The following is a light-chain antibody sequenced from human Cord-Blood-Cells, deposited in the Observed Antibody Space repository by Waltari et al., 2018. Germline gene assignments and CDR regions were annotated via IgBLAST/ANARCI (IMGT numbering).Light chain of an antibody. CDR2: KAS. J-gene: IGKJ1*01. CDR1: QSISSW. Sequence: DIQMTQSPSTLSASVGDRVTITFRASQSISSWLAWYQQKPGKAPKLLIYKASSLESGVPSRFSGSGSGTELTLTISSLQPDDFATYYCQQYNSYSPEWTFGQGTKVEIK. V-gene: IGKV1-5*03. CDR3: QQYNSYSPEWT.